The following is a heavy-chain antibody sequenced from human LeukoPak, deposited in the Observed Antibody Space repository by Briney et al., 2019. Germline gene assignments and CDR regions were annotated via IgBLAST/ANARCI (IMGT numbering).Heavy chain of an antibody. D-gene: IGHD6-19*01. CDR2: INHSGST. J-gene: IGHJ4*02. V-gene: IGHV4-34*01. Sequence: SETLSLTCAVYGGSFSGYYWSWIRQPPGKGLEWIGEINHSGSTNYNPSLKSRVTISVDTSKNQFSLKLSSVTAADTAVYYCAREDTGAVAGNFHWGQGTLVTVSS. CDR1: GGSFSGYY. CDR3: AREDTGAVAGNFH.